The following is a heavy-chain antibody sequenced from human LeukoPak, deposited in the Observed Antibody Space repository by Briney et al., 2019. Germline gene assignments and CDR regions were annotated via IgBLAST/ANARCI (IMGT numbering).Heavy chain of an antibody. CDR2: INAGNGNT. CDR3: ASSEGSGYVYYYYGMDV. D-gene: IGHD3-22*01. J-gene: IGHJ6*02. V-gene: IGHV1-3*01. Sequence: ASVKVSCKASGYTFTSYAMHWVRQAPGQRLEWMGWINAGNGNTKYSQKFQGRVTITRDTSASTAYMELSSLRSEDTAVYYCASSEGSGYVYYYYGMDVWGQGTMVTVSS. CDR1: GYTFTSYA.